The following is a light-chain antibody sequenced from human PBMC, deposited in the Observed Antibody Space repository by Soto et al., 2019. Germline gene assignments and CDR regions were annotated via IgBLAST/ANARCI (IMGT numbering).Light chain of an antibody. Sequence: QSALTQPRSVSGSPGQSVTISCTGTSSDVGGYNYVSWYQQHPGKAPKLMIYDVSKRPSGVPDRFSGFKSGNTASLTISGLQAEDEADYSCCSYAGSYVVFGGGTKLTVL. CDR1: SSDVGGYNY. V-gene: IGLV2-11*01. CDR3: CSYAGSYVV. CDR2: DVS. J-gene: IGLJ2*01.